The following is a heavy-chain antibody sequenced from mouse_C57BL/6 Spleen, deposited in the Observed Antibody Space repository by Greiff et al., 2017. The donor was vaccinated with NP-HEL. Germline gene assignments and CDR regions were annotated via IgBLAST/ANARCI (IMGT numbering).Heavy chain of an antibody. CDR1: GYTFTSYW. D-gene: IGHD4-1*01. CDR3: ASFDSGTEMDY. J-gene: IGHJ4*01. CDR2: IYPSDSET. V-gene: IGHV1-61*01. Sequence: VQLQQPGAELVRPGSSVKLSCKASGYTFTSYWMDWVKQRPGQGLEWIGNIYPSDSETHYNQKFKDKATLTVDKSSSTAYMQLGSLTSEDSAVYYCASFDSGTEMDYWGQGTSVTVSS.